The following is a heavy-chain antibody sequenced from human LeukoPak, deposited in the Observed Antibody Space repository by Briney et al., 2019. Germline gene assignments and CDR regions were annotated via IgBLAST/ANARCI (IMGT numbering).Heavy chain of an antibody. CDR1: GFTFSSYG. CDR2: ISHDGNNK. D-gene: IGHD1-26*01. Sequence: GESLRLSCAASGFTFSSYGMHWVRQAPGKGLEWVAIISHDGNNKYYIDSVKGRFTISRDNSKKTVYLQMNSLRAEDTAVYYCAKDGPRLVGATWGSWFDPWGQGTLVTVSS. V-gene: IGHV3-30*18. J-gene: IGHJ5*02. CDR3: AKDGPRLVGATWGSWFDP.